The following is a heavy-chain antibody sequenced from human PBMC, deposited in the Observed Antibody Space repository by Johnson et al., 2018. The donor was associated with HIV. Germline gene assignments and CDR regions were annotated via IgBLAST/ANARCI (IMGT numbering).Heavy chain of an antibody. J-gene: IGHJ3*02. D-gene: IGHD3-10*01. CDR1: LFTFADYG. CDR3: ARRGITIVADAFDI. Sequence: VQLVDSGGGVARPRGSLSHSCAVSLFTFADYGMSWVRLAPGMGLELVSGIDCTGGATGSTASVKGRFTISRDNAKKLLYLQRYSLRAEDTAFYYCARRGITIVADAFDIWGQGTMVTVSS. V-gene: IGHV3-20*04. CDR2: IDCTGGAT.